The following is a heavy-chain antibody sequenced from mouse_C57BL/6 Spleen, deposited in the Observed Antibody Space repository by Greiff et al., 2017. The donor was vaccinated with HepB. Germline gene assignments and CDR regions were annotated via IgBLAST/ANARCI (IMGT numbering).Heavy chain of an antibody. CDR2: IDPSDSYT. CDR3: ARSGLLLRSYFDY. CDR1: GYTFTSYW. J-gene: IGHJ2*01. V-gene: IGHV1-59*01. D-gene: IGHD1-1*01. Sequence: QVQLQQPGAELVRPGTSVKLSCKASGYTFTSYWMHWVKQRPGQGLEWIGVIDPSDSYTNYNQKFKGKATLTVDTSSSTAYMQLSSLTSDDSAVYYCARSGLLLRSYFDYWGQGTTLTVSS.